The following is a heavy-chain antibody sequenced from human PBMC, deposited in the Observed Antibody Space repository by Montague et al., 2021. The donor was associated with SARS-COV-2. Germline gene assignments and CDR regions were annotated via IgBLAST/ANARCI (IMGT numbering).Heavy chain of an antibody. Sequence: SETLSLTCTVSGGSISTYYWSWIRQPPGKGLEWIGYVYYSGSTNYSPSLKSRVTISVDMSKNQFSLKLSSVTAADTAVYYCARDGYNAHQNYWYFDLWGRGTLVTVSS. CDR3: ARDGYNAHQNYWYFDL. CDR1: GGSISTYY. CDR2: VYYSGST. D-gene: IGHD5-24*01. J-gene: IGHJ2*01. V-gene: IGHV4-59*12.